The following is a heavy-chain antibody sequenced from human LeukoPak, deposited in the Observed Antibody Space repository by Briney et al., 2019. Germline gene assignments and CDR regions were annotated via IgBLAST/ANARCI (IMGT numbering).Heavy chain of an antibody. CDR1: GGSISSGGYY. J-gene: IGHJ5*02. CDR2: IYYSGSA. Sequence: SETLSLTCTVSGGSISSGGYYWSWIRQHPGKGLEWIAYIYYSGSAYYNPSLKSRFTISVDTSKNQFSLKLSSVTAADTAVYYCAKGYSYGTGYNWFDPWGQGTLVTVSS. D-gene: IGHD5-18*01. V-gene: IGHV4-31*03. CDR3: AKGYSYGTGYNWFDP.